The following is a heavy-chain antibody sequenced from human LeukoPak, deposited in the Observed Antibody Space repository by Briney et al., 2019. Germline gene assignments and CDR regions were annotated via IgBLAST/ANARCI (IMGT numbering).Heavy chain of an antibody. D-gene: IGHD5-18*01. J-gene: IGHJ6*03. CDR2: INHSGST. CDR1: GGSFSGYY. CDR3: ARGYSYGRNYYYYYMDV. Sequence: PSETLSLTCAVYGGSFSGYYWSWIRQPPGKGLEWIGGINHSGSTNYNPSLKSRVTISVDTSKNQFSLKLSSVTAADTAVYYCARGYSYGRNYYYYYMDVWGKGTTVTVSS. V-gene: IGHV4-34*01.